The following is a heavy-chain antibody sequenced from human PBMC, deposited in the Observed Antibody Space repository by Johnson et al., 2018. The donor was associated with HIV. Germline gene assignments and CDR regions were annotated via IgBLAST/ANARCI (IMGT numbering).Heavy chain of an antibody. CDR2: IRYDGSNK. V-gene: IGHV3-30*02. Sequence: QVQLVESGGGVVQPGGSLRLSCAASGFTFSNYGIHWVRQAPGKGLEWVAFIRYDGSNKYYVDSVNGRFTISSDNSKNTLVLQMNGLVAEDTAVYHCANLAAAGGLRDAFDIWGQGTMVTVSS. CDR1: GFTFSNYG. CDR3: ANLAAAGGLRDAFDI. J-gene: IGHJ3*02. D-gene: IGHD6-13*01.